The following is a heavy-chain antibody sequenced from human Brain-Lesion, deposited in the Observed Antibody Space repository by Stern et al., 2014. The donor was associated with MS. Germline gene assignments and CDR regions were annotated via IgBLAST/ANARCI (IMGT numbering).Heavy chain of an antibody. CDR3: ARGRVVPGFQYYATDV. D-gene: IGHD2-2*01. J-gene: IGHJ6*02. V-gene: IGHV4-61*02. Sequence: DQLVESGPGLVKPSQTLSLSCTVSGGSISSGGYYWSWIRQPAGKGLEWIGRIFNSGSTSYNPPLKSRVTISIDTSQNPFPLRLNPMTATDTAVYYCARGRVVPGFQYYATDVWGQGTTVIVSS. CDR2: IFNSGST. CDR1: GGSISSGGYY.